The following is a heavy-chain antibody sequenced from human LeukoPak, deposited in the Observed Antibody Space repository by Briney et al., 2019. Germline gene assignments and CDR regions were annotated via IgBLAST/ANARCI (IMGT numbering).Heavy chain of an antibody. J-gene: IGHJ4*02. CDR1: GGSISSSSYY. D-gene: IGHD4-17*01. CDR3: ARYSTVTNSFDY. CDR2: IYYSGST. Sequence: PSETLSLTCTVSGGSISSSSYYWGWIRQPPGKGLEWIGSIYYSGSTYYNPSLKSRVTISVDTSKNQFSLKLSSVTAADTAVYYCARYSTVTNSFDYWGQGTLVTVSS. V-gene: IGHV4-39*07.